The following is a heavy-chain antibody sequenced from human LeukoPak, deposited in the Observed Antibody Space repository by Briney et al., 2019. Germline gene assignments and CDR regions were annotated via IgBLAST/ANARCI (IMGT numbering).Heavy chain of an antibody. V-gene: IGHV3-66*01. CDR3: ARDLEAANTYYFDY. CDR2: ISSAGTT. D-gene: IGHD6-13*01. CDR1: GFTVSSGY. J-gene: IGHJ4*02. Sequence: PVWSLKLSCAAPGFTVSSGYRSWVRQDPGKGLEWVSIISSAGTTYYADSVKGRFTISRDNSKNTVYLQVNSLRDEDTAVYYCARDLEAANTYYFDYWGQGTMVTVSS.